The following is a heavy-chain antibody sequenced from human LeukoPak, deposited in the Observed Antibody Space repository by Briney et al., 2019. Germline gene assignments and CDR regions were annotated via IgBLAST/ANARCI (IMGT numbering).Heavy chain of an antibody. CDR2: ISWNSGSI. D-gene: IGHD3-16*01. CDR1: GFTFDDYA. CDR3: ARDRFIPPGVYFDY. V-gene: IGHV3-9*01. Sequence: HPGRSLRLSFAASGFTFDDYAMHWVRQAPGKGLEWVSGISWNSGSIGYADSVKGRFTISRDNAKNSLYLQMNSLRAEDTAVYYCARDRFIPPGVYFDYWGQGTLVTVSS. J-gene: IGHJ4*02.